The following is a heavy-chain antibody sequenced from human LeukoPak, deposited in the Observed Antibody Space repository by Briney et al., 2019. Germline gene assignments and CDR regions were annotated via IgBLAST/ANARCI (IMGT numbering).Heavy chain of an antibody. V-gene: IGHV4-59*01. J-gene: IGHJ3*02. CDR2: IYYSGST. Sequence: SETPSLTCTVSGGSISSYYWSWIRQPPGKGLEWIGYIYYSGSTNYNPSLKSRVTISVDTSKNQFSLKLSSVTAADTAVYYCARDSNAGYDASDIWGQGTMVTVSS. D-gene: IGHD2-15*01. CDR1: GGSISSYY. CDR3: ARDSNAGYDASDI.